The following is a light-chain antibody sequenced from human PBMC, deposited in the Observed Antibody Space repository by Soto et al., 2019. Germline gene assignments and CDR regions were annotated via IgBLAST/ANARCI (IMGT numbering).Light chain of an antibody. V-gene: IGKV1-9*01. Sequence: DIQLTQSPPFLSASVGDRVTITCRASQGISSYLAWYQQKPGKAPKLLIYAASSLQSGVPSRFSGSGSGTECTLSLSRLQPEDPAAYYFQQLGGFPLSFGGGTTVEI. J-gene: IGKJ4*01. CDR2: AAS. CDR3: QQLGGFPLS. CDR1: QGISSY.